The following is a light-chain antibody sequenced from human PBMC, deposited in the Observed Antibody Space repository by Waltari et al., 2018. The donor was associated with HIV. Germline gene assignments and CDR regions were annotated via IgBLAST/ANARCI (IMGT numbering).Light chain of an antibody. CDR1: QTINTN. Sequence: DIQMTQSPSSVPASVGDRVPITCRASQTINTNLAWYQHKPGIAPKLLVYAASSLQSGVPSRFSGSGSGTDFTLTINTLQPEDFATYYCQQANSFPLTFGGGTRVDIK. CDR2: AAS. V-gene: IGKV1D-12*01. CDR3: QQANSFPLT. J-gene: IGKJ4*01.